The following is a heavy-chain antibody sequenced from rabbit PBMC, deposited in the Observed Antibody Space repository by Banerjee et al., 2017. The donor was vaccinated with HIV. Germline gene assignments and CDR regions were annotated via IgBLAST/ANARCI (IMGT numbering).Heavy chain of an antibody. Sequence: QEQLVESGGGLVQPGGSLKLSCTVSGFDFSSYGVSWVRQAPGKGLEWIGYIDPIFNNTSSASGAKGRFTITSNTTQNTVTLKMTSLTAADTATYFCARGAYSGDWSADYFNLWGRGTLVTVS. CDR3: ARGAYSGDWSADYFNL. V-gene: IGHV1S47*01. CDR2: IDPIFNNT. CDR1: GFDFSSYG. J-gene: IGHJ4*01. D-gene: IGHD4-1*01.